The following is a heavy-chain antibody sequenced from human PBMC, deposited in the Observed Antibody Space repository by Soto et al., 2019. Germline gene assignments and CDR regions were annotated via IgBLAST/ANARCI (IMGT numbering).Heavy chain of an antibody. J-gene: IGHJ4*02. CDR2: ISYTGSTI. D-gene: IGHD3-10*01. CDR1: EFTFSNDE. V-gene: IGHV3-48*03. CDR3: ARGLRDYYGRIGLHS. Sequence: GGSLRLSCVGSEFTFSNDEMNWVRQAPGKGLEWVSYISYTGSTIYYADSVRGRFTISRDNSKNSLYLQMNSLRAEDTAVYYCARGLRDYYGRIGLHSWGEGTLGTGSS.